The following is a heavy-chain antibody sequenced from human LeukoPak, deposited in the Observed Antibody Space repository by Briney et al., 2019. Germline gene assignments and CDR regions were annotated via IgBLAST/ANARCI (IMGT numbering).Heavy chain of an antibody. V-gene: IGHV3-30-3*01. D-gene: IGHD1-26*01. CDR1: GFTFSSYA. CDR2: ISYDGSNK. J-gene: IGHJ4*02. CDR3: AREDGEWELPLY. Sequence: GRSLRLSCAASGFTFSSYAMHWVRQAPGKGLEWVAVISYDGSNKYYADSVKGRFTISRDNSKNTLYLQMNSLRAEDTAVYYCAREDGEWELPLYWGQGTLVTVSS.